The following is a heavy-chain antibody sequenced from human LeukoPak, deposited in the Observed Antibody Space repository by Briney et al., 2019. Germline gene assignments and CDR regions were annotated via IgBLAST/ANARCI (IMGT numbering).Heavy chain of an antibody. Sequence: PGGSLRLSCAASGFTFSDYGMSWVRQAPGKGLELVAGISISGDNTYYADSVKGRFTISRDNSKNTLYLQMNSLRAEQTAVYYSATLSVAAADWDDDYWGQGTLLTVSS. J-gene: IGHJ4*02. V-gene: IGHV3-23*01. CDR3: ATLSVAAADWDDDY. CDR2: ISISGDNT. CDR1: GFTFSDYG. D-gene: IGHD6-13*01.